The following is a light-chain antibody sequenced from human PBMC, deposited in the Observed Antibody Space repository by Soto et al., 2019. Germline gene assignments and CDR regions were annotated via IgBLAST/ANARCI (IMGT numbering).Light chain of an antibody. CDR3: ATWDDSLNAWV. Sequence: QSVLTQPPSASGTPWQTVTIFCSGSSSNFAHYSVNWYQQLPGTAPRLLIFNNSQRPSGVPDRFSGSNSGTSASLAISGLQAEDEADYYCATWDDSLNAWVIGGGTKLTVL. V-gene: IGLV1-44*01. CDR2: NNS. CDR1: SSNFAHYS. J-gene: IGLJ3*02.